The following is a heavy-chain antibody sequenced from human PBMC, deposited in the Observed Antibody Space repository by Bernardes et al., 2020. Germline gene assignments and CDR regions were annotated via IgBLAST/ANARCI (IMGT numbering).Heavy chain of an antibody. CDR2: MNSDGNNI. D-gene: IGHD4-17*01. CDR1: GIRITSYW. CDR3: LRGGDGYGNFDI. Sequence: RGSLRVSCAGSGIRITSYWMHWVRQTPGKGLVWVSRMNSDGNNIYYADCVKGRFTISRDNAKNTLYLQINSLRVEGTSIYYCLRGGDGYGNFDIWGQGTMVTVSS. V-gene: IGHV3-74*01. J-gene: IGHJ3*02.